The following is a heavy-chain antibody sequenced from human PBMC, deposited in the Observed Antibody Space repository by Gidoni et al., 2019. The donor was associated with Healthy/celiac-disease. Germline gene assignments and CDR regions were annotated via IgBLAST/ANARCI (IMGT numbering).Heavy chain of an antibody. CDR3: ARAGMDYYDSSGYSADAFDI. CDR1: GFTFSSYG. Sequence: CAASGFTFSSYGMHWVRQAPAKGLEWVAFIWYDGSNKYYADSVKGRFTISRDNSKNTLYMQMNSLRAEDTAVYYCARAGMDYYDSSGYSADAFDIWGQGTMVTVSS. V-gene: IGHV3-33*01. CDR2: IWYDGSNK. D-gene: IGHD3-22*01. J-gene: IGHJ3*02.